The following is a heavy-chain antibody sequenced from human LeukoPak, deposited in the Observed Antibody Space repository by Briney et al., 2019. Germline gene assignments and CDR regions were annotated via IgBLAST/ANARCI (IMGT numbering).Heavy chain of an antibody. CDR3: ARDGPIWGYYYYMDV. CDR1: GCSISSGSYY. D-gene: IGHD7-27*01. CDR2: IYTSGST. Sequence: NSSETLSLTCTVSGCSISSGSYYWSWIRQPAGKGLEWIGRIYTSGSTNYNPSLKSRVTISVDTSKNQFSLKLSSVTAADTAVYYCARDGPIWGYYYYMDVWGKGTTVTVSS. J-gene: IGHJ6*03. V-gene: IGHV4-61*02.